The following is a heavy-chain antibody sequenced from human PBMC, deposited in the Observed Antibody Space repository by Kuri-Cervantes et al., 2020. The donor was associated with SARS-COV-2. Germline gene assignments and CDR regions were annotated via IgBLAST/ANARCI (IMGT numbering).Heavy chain of an antibody. J-gene: IGHJ6*03. Sequence: GESLKISCAASGVTLDTYAMSWVRQAPGKGLEWVSCISGRGGSTYYADSVKGRFTIARDNSKNTLYLQMNSLRAEDTVVYYCATVTSPFWSDYSHYYMDVWGKGTTVTVSS. CDR3: ATVTSPFWSDYSHYYMDV. CDR2: ISGRGGST. D-gene: IGHD3-3*01. V-gene: IGHV3-23*01. CDR1: GVTLDTYA.